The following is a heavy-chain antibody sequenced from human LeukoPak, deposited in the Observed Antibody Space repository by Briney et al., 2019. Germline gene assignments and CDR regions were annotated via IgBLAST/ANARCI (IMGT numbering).Heavy chain of an antibody. CDR2: IRWNSGSI. Sequence: PGRSLRLSCAASGFTFDDYAMHWVGQAPGKGLDWVSGIRWNSGSIGYADSVKGRFTISRDNAKNSLYLQMNSLRAEDTALYYCAKGATIAATLGWFDPWGQGTLVAVSS. CDR1: GFTFDDYA. J-gene: IGHJ5*02. D-gene: IGHD2-15*01. CDR3: AKGATIAATLGWFDP. V-gene: IGHV3-9*01.